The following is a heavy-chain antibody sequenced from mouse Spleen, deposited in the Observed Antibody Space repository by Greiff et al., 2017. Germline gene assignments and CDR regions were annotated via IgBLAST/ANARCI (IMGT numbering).Heavy chain of an antibody. CDR3: ARVNYDYAPYFDV. CDR2: SRNKANDYTT. V-gene: IGHV7-1*01. CDR1: GFTFSDFY. D-gene: IGHD2-4*01. J-gene: IGHJ1*01. Sequence: EVKVVESGGGLVQSGRSLRLSCATSGFTFSDFYMEWVRQAPGKGLEWIAASRNKANDYTTEYSASVKGRFIVSRDTSQSILYLQMNALRAEDTAIYYCARVNYDYAPYFDVWGAGTTVTVSS.